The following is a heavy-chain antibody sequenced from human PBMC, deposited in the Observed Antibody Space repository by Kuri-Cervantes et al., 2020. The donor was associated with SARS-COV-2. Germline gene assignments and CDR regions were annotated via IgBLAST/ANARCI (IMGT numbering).Heavy chain of an antibody. V-gene: IGHV4-39*01. CDR1: GYSTSSSSYY. Sequence: GSLRPSGTVPGYSTSSSSYYWGGIRQPTGKGLEWIGTIYYSGRTDYNSYLKSRVAISVDTSKNQFSLKLRSVTATDTAVYYCARLLSPWSVVGDYWGQGTLVTVSS. CDR3: ARLLSPWSVVGDY. D-gene: IGHD1-1*01. CDR2: IYYSGRT. J-gene: IGHJ4*02.